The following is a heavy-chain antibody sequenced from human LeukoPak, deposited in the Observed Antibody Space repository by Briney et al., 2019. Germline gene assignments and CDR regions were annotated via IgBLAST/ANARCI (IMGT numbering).Heavy chain of an antibody. Sequence: PSETLSLTCAVYGGSFSGYYWSWIRQPPGKGLEWIGEINHSGSTNYNPSLKSRVTIPVDTSKNQFSLKLSSVTAADTAVYYCARGGWIQLWSFDYWGQGTLVTVSS. CDR2: INHSGST. J-gene: IGHJ4*02. CDR3: ARGGWIQLWSFDY. CDR1: GGSFSGYY. D-gene: IGHD5-18*01. V-gene: IGHV4-34*01.